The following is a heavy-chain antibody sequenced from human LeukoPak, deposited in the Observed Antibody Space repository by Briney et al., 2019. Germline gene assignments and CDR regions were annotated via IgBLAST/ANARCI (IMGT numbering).Heavy chain of an antibody. Sequence: GGSLRLSCAASGFTFSAYNMNWVRRTPGKGLEWVSSITTSSTYMFYADSVRGRFTISRDNAENSLYLQMNSLRAEDTAVYYCAELGITMIGGVWGKGTTVTISS. V-gene: IGHV3-21*01. CDR3: AELGITMIGGV. D-gene: IGHD3-10*02. J-gene: IGHJ6*04. CDR1: GFTFSAYN. CDR2: ITTSSTYM.